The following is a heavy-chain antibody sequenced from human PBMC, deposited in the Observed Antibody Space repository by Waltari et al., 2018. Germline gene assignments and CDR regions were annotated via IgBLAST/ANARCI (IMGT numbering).Heavy chain of an antibody. CDR1: GFTFSSYA. D-gene: IGHD2-15*01. CDR2: ISYDGSNK. CDR3: ARATRVVVVVAATPASFDP. V-gene: IGHV3-30-3*01. J-gene: IGHJ5*02. Sequence: QVQLVESGGGVVQPGRSLRLSCAASGFTFSSYAMHWVRQAPGQGLEWVAVISYDGSNKYYADSVKGRFTISRDNSKNTLYLQMNSLRAEDTAVYYCARATRVVVVVAATPASFDPWGQGTLVTVSS.